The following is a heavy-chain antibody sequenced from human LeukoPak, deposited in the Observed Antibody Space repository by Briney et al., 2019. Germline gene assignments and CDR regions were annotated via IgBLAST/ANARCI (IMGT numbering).Heavy chain of an antibody. V-gene: IGHV3-21*01. CDR3: ARAPIVGATEYFQH. D-gene: IGHD1-26*01. Sequence: LGRSLRLSCAASGFTFSNYGMHWVRQAPGKGLEWVSSISSSSSYIYYADSVKGRFTISRDNAKNSLYLQMNSLRAEDTAVYYCARAPIVGATEYFQHWGQGTLVIVSS. J-gene: IGHJ1*01. CDR1: GFTFSNYG. CDR2: ISSSSSYI.